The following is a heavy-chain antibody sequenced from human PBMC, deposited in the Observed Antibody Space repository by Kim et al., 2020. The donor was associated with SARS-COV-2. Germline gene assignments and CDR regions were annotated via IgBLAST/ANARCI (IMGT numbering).Heavy chain of an antibody. Sequence: GGSLRLSCAASGFTFSSYAMHWVRQAPGKGLEWVAVISYDGSNKYYVDSVKGRFTISRDNSKNTLYLQMNSLRAEDTAVYYCARDRRGSLDYWGQGTLVTVSS. J-gene: IGHJ4*02. V-gene: IGHV3-30*04. D-gene: IGHD5-12*01. CDR2: ISYDGSNK. CDR3: ARDRRGSLDY. CDR1: GFTFSSYA.